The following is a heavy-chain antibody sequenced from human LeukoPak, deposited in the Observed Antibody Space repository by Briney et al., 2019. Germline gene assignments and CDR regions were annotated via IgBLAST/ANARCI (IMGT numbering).Heavy chain of an antibody. D-gene: IGHD3-10*01. CDR3: GRSDRGSVIYLPVDY. Sequence: GGYLRLSCAASGFTFDNYGMSWVRQAPGKGLEWVSGINCNGGSTAYADSVKGRFTISRDNAKNSLYLQMNSLRAEDTALYYCGRSDRGSVIYLPVDYWGQGTLVTVSS. V-gene: IGHV3-20*04. CDR2: INCNGGST. CDR1: GFTFDNYG. J-gene: IGHJ4*02.